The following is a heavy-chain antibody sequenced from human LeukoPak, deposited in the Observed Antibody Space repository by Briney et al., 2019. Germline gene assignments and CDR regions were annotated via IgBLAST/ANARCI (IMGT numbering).Heavy chain of an antibody. CDR1: GGSISSYY. Sequence: PSETLSLTCTVSGGSISSYYWSWIRQPPGKGLEWIGYIYYSGSTNYNPSLKSRVTISVGTSKNQFSLKLSSVTAADTAVYYCARDRRYCSGGSCYNRYYYGMDVWGQGTTVTVSS. CDR2: IYYSGST. D-gene: IGHD2-15*01. J-gene: IGHJ6*02. V-gene: IGHV4-59*01. CDR3: ARDRRYCSGGSCYNRYYYGMDV.